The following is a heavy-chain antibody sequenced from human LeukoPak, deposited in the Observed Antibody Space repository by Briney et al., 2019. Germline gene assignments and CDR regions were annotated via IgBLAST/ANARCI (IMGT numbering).Heavy chain of an antibody. CDR1: GASISSYS. Sequence: SETLSLTCTVSGASISSYSWNWIRQTPGKGLEWIGYFSDSGSTKYNPSLKSRVTISVDRSKNQFSLKLSSVTAADTAVYYCARVVEGSSGYYDEYWGQGTLVTVSS. J-gene: IGHJ4*02. D-gene: IGHD3-22*01. CDR2: FSDSGST. CDR3: ARVVEGSSGYYDEY. V-gene: IGHV4-59*12.